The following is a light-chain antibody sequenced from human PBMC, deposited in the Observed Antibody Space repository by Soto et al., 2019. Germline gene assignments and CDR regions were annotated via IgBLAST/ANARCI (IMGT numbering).Light chain of an antibody. V-gene: IGLV2-14*03. CDR2: DVS. J-gene: IGLJ1*01. CDR3: NSYRTVSTYV. CDR1: SSDIGGYNF. Sequence: QSALTQPASVSGSPGQSITISCTGTSSDIGGYNFVSWYQHHPGKAPKLLSHDVSNRPSGVSSRFSGSKSGNTASLTISGLQADDEADYYCNSYRTVSTYVFGTGTKLTVL.